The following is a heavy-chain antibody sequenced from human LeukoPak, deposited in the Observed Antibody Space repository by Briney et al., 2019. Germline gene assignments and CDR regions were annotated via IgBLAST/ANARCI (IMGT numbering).Heavy chain of an antibody. CDR3: ARLGEDVEAAGFL. CDR1: GYSFIGYY. J-gene: IGHJ4*02. CDR2: INPNTGGT. Sequence: ASVKVSCKASGYSFIGYYMHWVRQAPGQGLEWMGWINPNTGGTNYAQKFQGRFTMTRDTSISTAYMELSRLRSDDTALYYCARLGEDVEAAGFLWGQGTLVTVSS. D-gene: IGHD6-13*01. V-gene: IGHV1-2*02.